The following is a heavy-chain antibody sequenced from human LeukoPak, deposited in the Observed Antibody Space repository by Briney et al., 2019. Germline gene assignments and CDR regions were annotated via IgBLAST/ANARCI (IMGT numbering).Heavy chain of an antibody. Sequence: SETLSLTCSVSGDSISYFYWSWIRQAAGKGLEWIGRTSSSGNTDYNASLKSRVTMSVDTSKNQFPLKVTSVTAADTAVYYCAGGHRHFYSYYFMDVWGKGTTVTVSS. V-gene: IGHV4-4*07. CDR3: AGGHRHFYSYYFMDV. D-gene: IGHD3-16*01. CDR1: GDSISYFY. CDR2: TSSSGNT. J-gene: IGHJ6*03.